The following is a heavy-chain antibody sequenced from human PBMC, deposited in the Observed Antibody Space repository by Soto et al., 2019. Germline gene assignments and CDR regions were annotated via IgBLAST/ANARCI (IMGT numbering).Heavy chain of an antibody. J-gene: IGHJ4*02. V-gene: IGHV6-1*01. D-gene: IGHD3-22*01. CDR2: TYYRSKWLN. Sequence: SQTLSLTCAISGDSVSNNRAAWNLIRRSPSRGLEWLGRTYYRSKWLNDYAVSMKGRLTISPDTSKNQFSLHLDSVTPEDTAVYYCAKVKTNYDSSGPHDYWGQGTLVTV. CDR1: GDSVSNNRAA. CDR3: AKVKTNYDSSGPHDY.